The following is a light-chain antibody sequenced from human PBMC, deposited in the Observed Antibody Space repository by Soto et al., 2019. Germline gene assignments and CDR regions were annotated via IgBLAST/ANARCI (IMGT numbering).Light chain of an antibody. CDR1: QGIDTS. V-gene: IGKV1-8*01. CDR2: AAS. CDR3: QQYYTYPRT. Sequence: AILLTQSPSSLSASVGDRVTITCRASQGIDTSLARYQQKPGKAPKLLIYAASTLQSGVPSRFSGSGSGTDFTLTISCLQSEDFATYYCQQYYTYPRTFGQGTKVDIK. J-gene: IGKJ1*01.